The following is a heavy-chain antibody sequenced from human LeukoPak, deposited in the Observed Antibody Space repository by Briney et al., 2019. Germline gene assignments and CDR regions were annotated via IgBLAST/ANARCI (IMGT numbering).Heavy chain of an antibody. CDR3: AKDRGFGEPYYYYGMDV. J-gene: IGHJ6*02. Sequence: GGSLRLSCAASGFTFSSYAMSWVRQAPGKGLEWVSAISGSGGSTYYADSVKGRFTISRDNSKNTPYLQMNSLRAEDTAVYYCAKDRGFGEPYYYYGMDVWGQGTTVTVSS. CDR2: ISGSGGST. CDR1: GFTFSSYA. D-gene: IGHD3-10*01. V-gene: IGHV3-23*01.